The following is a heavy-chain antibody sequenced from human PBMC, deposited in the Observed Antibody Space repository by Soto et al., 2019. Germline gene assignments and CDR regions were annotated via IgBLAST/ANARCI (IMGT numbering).Heavy chain of an antibody. CDR1: GFPFSSTD. V-gene: IGHV3-23*01. D-gene: IGHD3-10*01. CDR2: IDGSGGTT. Sequence: GGSLRLSCTSSGFPFSSTDMTWVRQAPGKGLDWVSTIDGSGGTTYYADSVKGRFTISRDNSMNTVYLQMNSLRADDTALYYCAKNSGWFNTWGQGALVTVSS. J-gene: IGHJ5*02. CDR3: AKNSGWFNT.